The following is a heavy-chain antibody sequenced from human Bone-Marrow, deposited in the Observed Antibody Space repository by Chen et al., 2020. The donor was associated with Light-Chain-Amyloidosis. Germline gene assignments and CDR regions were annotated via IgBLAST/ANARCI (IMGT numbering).Heavy chain of an antibody. CDR2: IRYDGSNK. Sequence: QVQLVESGGGVVQPGGSLRLSCAACGFTFSSYDMHWVRQAPGKGLEWVAFIRYDGSNKYYADSVKGRFTISRDNSKNTLYLQMNSLRAEDTAVYYCARYSSVWLHFDYWGQGTLVTVSS. J-gene: IGHJ4*02. D-gene: IGHD6-19*01. V-gene: IGHV3-30*02. CDR3: ARYSSVWLHFDY. CDR1: GFTFSSYD.